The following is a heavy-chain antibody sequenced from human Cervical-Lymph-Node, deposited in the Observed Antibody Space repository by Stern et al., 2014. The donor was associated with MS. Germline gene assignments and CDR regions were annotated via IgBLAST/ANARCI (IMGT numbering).Heavy chain of an antibody. CDR1: GDPSKNDP. D-gene: IGHD6-19*01. CDR3: ARQDAVAGLDY. J-gene: IGHJ4*02. V-gene: IGHV1-69*01. Sequence: QVQLVQSGAEVKKPWSSVKVSCKSSGDPSKNDPISWVRQAPGQGLEWMGGIIPILVTPNYAQKFQGRVTITADGSTGTVYMEISSLRSEDTAVYYCARQDAVAGLDYWGQGTLVTVSS. CDR2: IIPILVTP.